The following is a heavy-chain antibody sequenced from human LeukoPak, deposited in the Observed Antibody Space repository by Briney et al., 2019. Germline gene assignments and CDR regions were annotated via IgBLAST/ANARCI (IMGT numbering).Heavy chain of an antibody. D-gene: IGHD1-1*01. V-gene: IGHV4-59*01. CDR2: IHNSGST. CDR1: GGSISNYY. J-gene: IGHJ4*02. Sequence: SETLSLTCTVSGGSISNYYWSWIRQTPGKGLEWIGYIHNSGSTKYNPSLKSPVSISVDTSKNQFSLKVNSVTAADTAVYYCARGGGWGNWNDAVDYWGQGTLVTVSS. CDR3: ARGGGWGNWNDAVDY.